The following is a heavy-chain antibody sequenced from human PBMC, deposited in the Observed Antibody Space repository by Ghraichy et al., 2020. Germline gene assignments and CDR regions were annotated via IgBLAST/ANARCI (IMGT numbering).Heavy chain of an antibody. CDR3: AREPKPVIVATQSLGY. CDR2: INPNSGGT. CDR1: GYTFTGYY. V-gene: IGHV1-2*06. D-gene: IGHD5-12*01. Sequence: ASVKVSCKASGYTFTGYYMHWVRQAPGQGLEWMGRINPNSGGTNYAQKFQGRVTMTRDTSISTAYMELSRLRSDDTAVYYCAREPKPVIVATQSLGYWGQGTLVTVSS. J-gene: IGHJ4*02.